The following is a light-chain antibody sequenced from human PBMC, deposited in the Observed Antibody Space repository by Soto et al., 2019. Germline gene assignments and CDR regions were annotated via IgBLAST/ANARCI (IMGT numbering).Light chain of an antibody. CDR2: GAS. CDR3: QQYYGIPET. Sequence: IQMTQSPSSLSASVGDRVTIACRASQGISNELGWYQQRPGKAPKVLIYGASNLQSGVPSRFSGSASGTDFTLTISSLQAEHVAVYYCQQYYGIPETFGQGTKVEIK. J-gene: IGKJ2*01. CDR1: QGISNE. V-gene: IGKV1-6*01.